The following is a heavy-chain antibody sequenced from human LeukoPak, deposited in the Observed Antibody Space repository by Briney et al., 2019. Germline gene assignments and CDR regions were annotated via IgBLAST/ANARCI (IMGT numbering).Heavy chain of an antibody. CDR1: GGSISSSSYY. CDR3: ARALSGGWYPYDFDY. CDR2: IYYSGST. Sequence: SETLSLTCTVSGGSISSSSYYWGWIRQPPGKGLEWIGSIYYSGSTFYNPSLKSRVTISVDTSNNQFSLNLSSLTAADTAVYYCARALSGGWYPYDFDYWGQGNLVTVSS. D-gene: IGHD6-19*01. J-gene: IGHJ4*02. V-gene: IGHV4-39*01.